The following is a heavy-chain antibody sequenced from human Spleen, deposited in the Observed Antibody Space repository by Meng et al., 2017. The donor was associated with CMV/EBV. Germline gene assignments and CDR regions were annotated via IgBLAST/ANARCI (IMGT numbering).Heavy chain of an antibody. V-gene: IGHV3-11*04. CDR2: ISSSGSIT. J-gene: IGHJ5*01. CDR1: GFTFSDYY. Sequence: CAASGFTFSDYYMTWIRQAPGKGLEWVSYISSSGSITKYLDSVKGRFTISRDNAKNSLFLQMNSLRVEDTAVYYCARDSSAVHNWLDSWGQGTLVRLL. D-gene: IGHD1-26*01. CDR3: ARDSSAVHNWLDS.